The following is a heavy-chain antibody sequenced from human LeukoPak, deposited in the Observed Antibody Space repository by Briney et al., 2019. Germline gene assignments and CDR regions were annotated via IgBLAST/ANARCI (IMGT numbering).Heavy chain of an antibody. CDR2: ISAYNGNT. Sequence: ASVKVSCKASGYTFTSYGISWVRQAPGQGLEWMGWISAYNGNTNYAQKPQGRVTMTTDTSTSTAYMELRSLRSDDTAVYYCARYDSSSWYYDCFDYWGQGTLVTVSS. V-gene: IGHV1-18*01. CDR1: GYTFTSYG. D-gene: IGHD6-13*01. J-gene: IGHJ4*02. CDR3: ARYDSSSWYYDCFDY.